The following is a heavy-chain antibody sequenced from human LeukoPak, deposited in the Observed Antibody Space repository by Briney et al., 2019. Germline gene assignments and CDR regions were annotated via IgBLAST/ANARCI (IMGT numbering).Heavy chain of an antibody. CDR1: GYTFTIYW. D-gene: IGHD3-22*01. V-gene: IGHV5-51*07. CDR3: ARQGVDYYDSSEVMTL. CDR2: IYPGDSDT. Sequence: NPGESLKISCKGSGYTFTIYWIAWVHQMPGKGLEWMGIIYPGDSDTRYSPSFQGQVTISADKSISTAYLQWSSLKASDTAMYYCARQGVDYYDSSEVMTLWGQGTLVTVSS. J-gene: IGHJ4*02.